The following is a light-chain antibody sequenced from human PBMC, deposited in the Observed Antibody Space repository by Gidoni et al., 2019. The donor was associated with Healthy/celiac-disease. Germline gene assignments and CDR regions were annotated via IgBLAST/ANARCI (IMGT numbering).Light chain of an antibody. CDR2: GAS. V-gene: IGKV3-20*01. Sequence: VFSQSPGTLSLSPGERATLPCRASQSVSSSYLAWYQQKPGQAPRRLIYGASSRATGSPDRFSGSGSGTDFTLTSSRLEPEDFAVYYCQQYGSSTYTFGQGTKLEIK. CDR3: QQYGSSTYT. J-gene: IGKJ2*01. CDR1: QSVSSSY.